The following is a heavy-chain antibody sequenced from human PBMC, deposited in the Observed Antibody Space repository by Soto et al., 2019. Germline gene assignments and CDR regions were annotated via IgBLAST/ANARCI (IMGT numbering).Heavy chain of an antibody. D-gene: IGHD7-27*01. CDR1: GGTCSSYA. CDR2: IIPIFGTA. V-gene: IGHV1-69*13. Sequence: SVKVSCKASGGTCSSYAISCVRQSPGQGLDWMGGIIPIFGTANYAQKFQGRVTITADESTSTAYMELSSLRSEDTAVYYCARGHLGYFDYWGQGTLVTVSS. J-gene: IGHJ4*02. CDR3: ARGHLGYFDY.